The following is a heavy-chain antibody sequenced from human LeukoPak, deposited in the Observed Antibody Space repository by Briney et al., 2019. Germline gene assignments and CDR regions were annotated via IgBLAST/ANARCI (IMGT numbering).Heavy chain of an antibody. Sequence: SETLSLTCTVSGGSISSSSYYWGWIRQPPGKGLEWIGSIYYSGSTYYNPSLKSRVTISVDTSKNQFSLKLSSVTAADTAVYYCARHDVVVVISDYWGQGTLVTVSS. CDR1: GGSISSSSYY. V-gene: IGHV4-39*01. CDR2: IYYSGST. D-gene: IGHD2-21*01. J-gene: IGHJ4*02. CDR3: ARHDVVVVISDY.